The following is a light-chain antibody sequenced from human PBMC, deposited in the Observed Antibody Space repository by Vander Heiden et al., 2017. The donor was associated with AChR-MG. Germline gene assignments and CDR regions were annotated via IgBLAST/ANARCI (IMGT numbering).Light chain of an antibody. CDR1: SSDVGSYNY. CDR2: DVS. CDR3: SSYTGTSALGI. J-gene: IGLJ2*01. Sequence: QSALTQPASVSGSPGQSLTIPCTGTSSDVGSYNYVTWYQQHPGKAPKLIIYDVSARPSGVSNRFSGSKSGSTASLTISGLQADDEAYYYCSSYTGTSALGIFGGGTKVTVL. V-gene: IGLV2-14*03.